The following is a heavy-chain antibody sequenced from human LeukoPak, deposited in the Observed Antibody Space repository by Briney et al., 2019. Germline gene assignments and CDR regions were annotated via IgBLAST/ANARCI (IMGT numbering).Heavy chain of an antibody. CDR1: GFALKSYS. V-gene: IGHV3-30*02. CDR2: IRYDGSTR. D-gene: IGHD3-3*01. CDR3: ARDEWSAGASFHI. J-gene: IGHJ3*02. Sequence: GGSLRLSCGGSGFALKSYSLTWVRQAPGKGLEWVAFIRYDGSTRYYADSVKGRFTISRDNSKNTLSLQMDSLRVEDTAVYYCARDEWSAGASFHIWGQGTMVTVSS.